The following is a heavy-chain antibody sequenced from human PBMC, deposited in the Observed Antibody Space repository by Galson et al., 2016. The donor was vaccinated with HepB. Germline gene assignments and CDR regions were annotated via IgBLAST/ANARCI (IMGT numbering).Heavy chain of an antibody. V-gene: IGHV4-39*01. CDR3: ARHDAIFGVVPIVSHIAY. CDR1: GDSVTSDNYY. Sequence: ETLSLTCTVSGDSVTSDNYYCSWIRQPPGKGLEWIGTIHYSESPRFNPSLKSRVTISVDTSKNQFSLKLSSVTSADTAVYYCARHDAIFGVVPIVSHIAYWGQGTLVTVSS. D-gene: IGHD3-3*01. J-gene: IGHJ4*02. CDR2: IHYSESP.